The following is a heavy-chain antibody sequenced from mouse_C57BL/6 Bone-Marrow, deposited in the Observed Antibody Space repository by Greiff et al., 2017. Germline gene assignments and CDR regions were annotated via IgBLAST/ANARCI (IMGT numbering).Heavy chain of an antibody. J-gene: IGHJ3*01. D-gene: IGHD2-3*01. CDR3: ARDDGYYGWFAY. Sequence: VQLQQSGPELVKPGASVKLSCKASGYTFTDYYMTWVQQSHGKSLEWIGAINPNNGCTSYNQKFKGKATLTVDKSSSTAYMDLRSLTSEDSAVYYCARDDGYYGWFAYWGRGTLVTVSA. CDR1: GYTFTDYY. V-gene: IGHV1-26*01. CDR2: INPNNGCT.